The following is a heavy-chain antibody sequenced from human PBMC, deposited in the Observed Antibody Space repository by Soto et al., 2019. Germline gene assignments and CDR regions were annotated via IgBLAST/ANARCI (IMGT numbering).Heavy chain of an antibody. Sequence: EVQLVESGGGLVQPGGSLRLSCAASGFTFSSYWMHWVRQAPGKGLVWVSRINSDGSSTDYADSAKGRFTIPRDNAKNTLYLQMNSLRAEDTAVSYCARDSGSYADYWGQGTLVTVSS. J-gene: IGHJ4*02. CDR3: ARDSGSYADY. CDR1: GFTFSSYW. V-gene: IGHV3-74*01. D-gene: IGHD1-26*01. CDR2: INSDGSST.